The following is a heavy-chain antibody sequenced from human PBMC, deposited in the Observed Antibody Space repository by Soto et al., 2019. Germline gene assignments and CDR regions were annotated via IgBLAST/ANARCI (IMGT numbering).Heavy chain of an antibody. D-gene: IGHD3-22*01. Sequence: GVSLRLSCAASGFTFSSYGMHWVRQSPGKGLEWVAVISYDGSNKYYADSVKGRFTISRDNSKNTLYLQMNSLRAEDTAVYYCEKVGYYDSSGYGFFDYSVQGTLVTVSA. J-gene: IGHJ4*02. CDR1: GFTFSSYG. CDR2: ISYDGSNK. CDR3: EKVGYYDSSGYGFFDY. V-gene: IGHV3-30*18.